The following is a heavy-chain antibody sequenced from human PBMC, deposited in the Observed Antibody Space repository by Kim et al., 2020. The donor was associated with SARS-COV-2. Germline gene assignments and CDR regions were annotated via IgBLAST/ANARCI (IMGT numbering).Heavy chain of an antibody. Sequence: DSVKGRFTISRDNSKNTLYLQMNSLRAEDTAVYYCAKEGMVRGVGDAFDIWGQGTMVTVSS. V-gene: IGHV3-30*02. CDR3: AKEGMVRGVGDAFDI. J-gene: IGHJ3*02. D-gene: IGHD3-10*01.